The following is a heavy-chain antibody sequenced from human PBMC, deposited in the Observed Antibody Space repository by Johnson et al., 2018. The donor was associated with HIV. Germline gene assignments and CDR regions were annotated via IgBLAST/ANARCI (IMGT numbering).Heavy chain of an antibody. CDR2: IYSGGST. CDR3: ARAGSSSDDAFDI. V-gene: IGHV3-66*01. Sequence: PGGSLRLSCAASGFTVSSNYMSWVRQAPGKGLEWVSVIYSGGSTYYADSVKGRFTISRDNSKNTLYLQMNSLRAEDTAVYYCARAGSSSDDAFDIWGQGTMVTVSS. CDR1: GFTVSSNY. D-gene: IGHD6-6*01. J-gene: IGHJ3*02.